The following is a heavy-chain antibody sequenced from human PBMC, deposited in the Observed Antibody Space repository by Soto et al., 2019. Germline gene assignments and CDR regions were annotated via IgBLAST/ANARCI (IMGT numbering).Heavy chain of an antibody. Sequence: SETLSLTCDVSGGSIANSHSFWGWIRQPPGKRLEFIGCVYYSGGAYYNPSLKSRVTVSVDTSQNQLSLRVNSVTAADTAVDYCIRVVEAGTRHTDFVSSGQRILVTVSS. CDR3: IRVVEAGTRHTDFVS. J-gene: IGHJ4*02. CDR2: VYYSGGA. CDR1: GGSIANSHSF. V-gene: IGHV4-39*01. D-gene: IGHD3-22*01.